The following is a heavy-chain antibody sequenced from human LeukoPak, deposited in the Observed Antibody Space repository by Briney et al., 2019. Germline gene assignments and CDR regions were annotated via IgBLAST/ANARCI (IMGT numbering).Heavy chain of an antibody. J-gene: IGHJ4*02. V-gene: IGHV3-7*01. Sequence: PGGSLRLSCAASGFTFSNYAMSWVRQVPGKGLEWLANIKVDGSETYYVDSLKGRFTISRDNAKNSVYLQMNSLRVEDTAVYYCARDGHWEVTRGHYFDYWGQGTLVTVSS. CDR3: ARDGHWEVTRGHYFDY. CDR2: IKVDGSET. CDR1: GFTFSNYA. D-gene: IGHD4-11*01.